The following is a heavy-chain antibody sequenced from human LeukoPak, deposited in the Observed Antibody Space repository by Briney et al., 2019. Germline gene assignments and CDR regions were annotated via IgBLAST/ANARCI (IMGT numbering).Heavy chain of an antibody. Sequence: PGGSLRLSCAASGFTFSSYSMNWVRQAPGKGLEWVSSISSSSSYIYYADSVKGRFTISRDNAKNSLYLQMNSLRAEDTAVYYCALCGSCYSSLYYYYMDVWGKGTTVTVSS. CDR1: GFTFSSYS. CDR2: ISSSSSYI. CDR3: ALCGSCYSSLYYYYMDV. D-gene: IGHD2-15*01. V-gene: IGHV3-21*01. J-gene: IGHJ6*03.